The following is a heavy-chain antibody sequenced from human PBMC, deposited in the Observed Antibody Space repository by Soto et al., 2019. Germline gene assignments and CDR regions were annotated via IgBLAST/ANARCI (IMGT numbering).Heavy chain of an antibody. Sequence: ASVKVTCKDSGYAFTSYGISWVRQAPGQGLEWMGWISAYNGNTNYAQKLQGRVTMTTDTSTSTAYMELRSLRSDDTAVYYCARELVGYYYYYGMDVWGQGTTVTVSS. V-gene: IGHV1-18*01. CDR3: ARELVGYYYYYGMDV. CDR2: ISAYNGNT. J-gene: IGHJ6*02. D-gene: IGHD2-2*01. CDR1: GYAFTSYG.